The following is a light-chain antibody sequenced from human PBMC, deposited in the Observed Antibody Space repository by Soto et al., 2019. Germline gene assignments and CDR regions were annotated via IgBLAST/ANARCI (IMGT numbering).Light chain of an antibody. CDR1: QTIASY. CDR3: QQTYNIPT. J-gene: IGKJ1*01. CDR2: SAS. V-gene: IGKV1-39*01. Sequence: DIQMTQSPYYLSASVGDRVTITCRASQTIASYVNWYEQQSGKAPRLLIHSASSLQAGVPSRFSGTEYGTVFTLSISSLQPEDVATFYCQQTYNIPTFGQGTKEDIK.